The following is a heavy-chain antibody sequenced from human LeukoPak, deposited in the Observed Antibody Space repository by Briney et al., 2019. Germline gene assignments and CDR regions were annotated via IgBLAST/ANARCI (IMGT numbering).Heavy chain of an antibody. J-gene: IGHJ5*02. CDR1: GGSISSGDYY. CDR2: IYYSGST. Sequence: ASQTLSLTCTVSGGSISSGDYYWSWIRQPPGKGLEWIGYIYYSGSTYYNPSLKSRVTISVDTSKNQFSLKLSSVTAADTAVYYCARYYYGSGSYFGDSDNWFDPWGQGTLVTVSS. CDR3: ARYYYGSGSYFGDSDNWFDP. D-gene: IGHD3-10*01. V-gene: IGHV4-30-4*01.